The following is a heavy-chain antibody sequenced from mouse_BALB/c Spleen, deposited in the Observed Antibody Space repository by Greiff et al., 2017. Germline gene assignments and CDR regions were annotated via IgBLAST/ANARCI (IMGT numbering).Heavy chain of an antibody. Sequence: EVQLVESGGGLVKPGGSLKLSCAASGFTFSSYAMSWVRQTPEKRLEWVATISSGGSYTYYPDSVKGRFTISRDNAKNTLYLQMSSLRSEDTAMYYCAREEGAYWGQGTLVTVSA. J-gene: IGHJ3*01. CDR2: ISSGGSYT. CDR3: AREEGAY. V-gene: IGHV5-9-3*01. CDR1: GFTFSSYA.